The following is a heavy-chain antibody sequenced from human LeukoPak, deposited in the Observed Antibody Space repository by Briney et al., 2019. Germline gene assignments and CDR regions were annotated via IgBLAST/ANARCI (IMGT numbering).Heavy chain of an antibody. V-gene: IGHV4-59*08. J-gene: IGHJ4*02. CDR2: IFYSGST. CDR1: GGSISSYY. D-gene: IGHD3-10*01. CDR3: ARTMVRGVHSDF. Sequence: SETLSLTCTVSGGSISSYYWSWIRQPPGKGLEWIGYIFYSGSTNYNPSLKSRVTMSLDTSKNQFSLRLSSVTAADTAVYYCARTMVRGVHSDFWGQGTLVTVSS.